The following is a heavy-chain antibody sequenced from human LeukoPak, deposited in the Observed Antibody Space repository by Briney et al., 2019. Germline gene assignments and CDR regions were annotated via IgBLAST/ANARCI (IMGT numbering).Heavy chain of an antibody. CDR2: ITFSSSII. Sequence: GGSLRLSCAASGFTFSSYGMHWVRQAPGKGLEWVSYITFSSSIIYYADSVKGRFTISRDNAKNSLYLQMNSLRAEDTAAYYCARDRLHYGEYEKTFDYWGQGTLVSVSS. D-gene: IGHD4-17*01. CDR1: GFTFSSYG. J-gene: IGHJ4*02. CDR3: ARDRLHYGEYEKTFDY. V-gene: IGHV3-48*01.